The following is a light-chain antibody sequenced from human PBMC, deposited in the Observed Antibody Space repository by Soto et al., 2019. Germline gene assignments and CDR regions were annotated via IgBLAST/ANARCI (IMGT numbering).Light chain of an antibody. Sequence: DIQMTQSPSSLSASVGDRVTITCQASQDIDKFLNWYQQKPGKAPKLLIYAASGLQTGVPSRLSGSGSGTDFTLSIRSLQREDFATYYCQQSYITPPGTFGQGTKVDIK. J-gene: IGKJ1*01. CDR1: QDIDKF. CDR2: AAS. V-gene: IGKV1-39*01. CDR3: QQSYITPPGT.